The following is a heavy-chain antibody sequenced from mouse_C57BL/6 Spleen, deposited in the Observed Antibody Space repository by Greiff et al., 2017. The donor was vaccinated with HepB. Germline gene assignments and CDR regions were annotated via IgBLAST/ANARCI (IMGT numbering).Heavy chain of an antibody. D-gene: IGHD1-1*01. CDR3: ARNGFDY. V-gene: IGHV5-17*01. CDR2: ISSGSSTI. CDR1: GFTFSDYG. Sequence: EVKVVESGGGLVKPGGSLKLSCAASGFTFSDYGMHWVRQAPEKGLEWVAYISSGSSTIYYADTLKGRFTISRDNAKNTLFLQLTSLRSEDSAMYYSARNGFDYWGQGTTLTVSS. J-gene: IGHJ2*01.